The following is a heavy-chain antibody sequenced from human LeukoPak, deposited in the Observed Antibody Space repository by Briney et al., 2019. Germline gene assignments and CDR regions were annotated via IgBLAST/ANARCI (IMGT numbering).Heavy chain of an antibody. Sequence: PGGSLRLSCAASGFTFSSTSMNWVRQAPGKGLEWVSSISSGSSYIFYADSVKGRFTISRDNAKNSLYLQMNSLRAEDTAVYYCAREFFDREGGTTALDYWGQGTLVTVSS. CDR2: ISSGSSYI. D-gene: IGHD1-26*01. CDR1: GFTFSSTS. V-gene: IGHV3-21*01. J-gene: IGHJ4*02. CDR3: AREFFDREGGTTALDY.